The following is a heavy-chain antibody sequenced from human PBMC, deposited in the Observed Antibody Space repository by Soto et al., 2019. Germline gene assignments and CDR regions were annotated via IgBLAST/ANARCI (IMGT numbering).Heavy chain of an antibody. CDR2: IYYTGTT. V-gene: IGHV4-59*12. CDR1: GSPISDNY. J-gene: IGHJ4*02. CDR3: AREARYGSGSYGSGYYFDY. Sequence: SETLSLTCTVSGSPISDNYWSWFRQAPGQGLEWVGYIYYTGTTTYNPSLKSRVTISLDTSKNQFSLSLSSVTAADTAVYYCAREARYGSGSYGSGYYFDYWGQGTLVTVSS. D-gene: IGHD3-10*01.